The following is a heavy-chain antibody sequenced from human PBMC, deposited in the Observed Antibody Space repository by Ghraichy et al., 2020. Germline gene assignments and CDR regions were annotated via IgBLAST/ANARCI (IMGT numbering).Heavy chain of an antibody. D-gene: IGHD6-13*01. CDR3: ARESVIYSSSWYENYFDY. CDR2: IYHSGST. Sequence: SETLSLTCAVSGGSISSSNWWSWVRQPPGKGLEWIGEIYHSGSTNYNPSLKSRVTISVDKSKNQFSLKLSSVTAADTAVYYCARESVIYSSSWYENYFDYWGQGTLVTVSS. J-gene: IGHJ4*02. V-gene: IGHV4-4*02. CDR1: GGSISSSNW.